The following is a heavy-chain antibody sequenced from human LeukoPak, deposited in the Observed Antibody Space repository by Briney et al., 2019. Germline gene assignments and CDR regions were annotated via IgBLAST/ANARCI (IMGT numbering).Heavy chain of an antibody. Sequence: GVSLRLSCAASGFTFRIYAMSWVRQAPGKGLEWVSGISGSDASTFYADSVMGRFTISRDNSMNTLYLQMNNVRAEDTAIYFCARRGSEWNSYFYPMDVWGQGTTVTVSS. CDR1: GFTFRIYA. V-gene: IGHV3-23*01. D-gene: IGHD3-3*01. CDR2: ISGSDAST. J-gene: IGHJ6*02. CDR3: ARRGSEWNSYFYPMDV.